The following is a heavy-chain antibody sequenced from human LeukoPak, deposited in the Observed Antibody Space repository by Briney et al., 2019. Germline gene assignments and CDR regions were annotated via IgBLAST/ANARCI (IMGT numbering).Heavy chain of an antibody. CDR1: GFTLSSYA. Sequence: GGSLRLSCAASGFTLSSYAMHWVRQAPGKGLEWVAVISYDGSNKYYADSVKGRFTISRDNSKNTLYLQMNSLRVEDTAVYYCASDREDTATLHYFDYWGQGTLVTVSS. CDR3: ASDREDTATLHYFDY. D-gene: IGHD5-18*01. CDR2: ISYDGSNK. V-gene: IGHV3-30-3*01. J-gene: IGHJ4*02.